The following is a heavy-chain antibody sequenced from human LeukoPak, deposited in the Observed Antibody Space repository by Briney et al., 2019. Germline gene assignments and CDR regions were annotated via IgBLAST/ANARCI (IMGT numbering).Heavy chain of an antibody. CDR1: GGSISSYY. CDR3: ARLGPLGYCSGGSCVPVDAFDI. V-gene: IGHV4-59*08. CDR2: IYYSGST. J-gene: IGHJ3*02. Sequence: SETLSLTCTVSGGSISSYYWSWIRQPPGKGLKWIGYIYYSGSTNYNPSLKSRVTISVDTSKNQFSLKLSSVTAADTAVYYCARLGPLGYCSGGSCVPVDAFDIWGQGTMVTVSS. D-gene: IGHD2-15*01.